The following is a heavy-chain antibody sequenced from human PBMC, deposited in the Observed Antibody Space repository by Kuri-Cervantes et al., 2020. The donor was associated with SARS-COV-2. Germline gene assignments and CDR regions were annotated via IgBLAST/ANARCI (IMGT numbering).Heavy chain of an antibody. J-gene: IGHJ5*02. CDR1: GGSISSSSYY. V-gene: IGHV4-39*01. CDR2: IYYSGST. D-gene: IGHD3-3*01. CDR3: ARQVMSSITIFGVVITRNWFDP. Sequence: ESLKISCTVSGGSISSSSYYWGWIRQPPGKGLEWIGSIYYSGSTYYNPSLKSRVTISVDTSKNQFSLKLGSVTAADTAVYYCARQVMSSITIFGVVITRNWFDPWGQGTLVTVSS.